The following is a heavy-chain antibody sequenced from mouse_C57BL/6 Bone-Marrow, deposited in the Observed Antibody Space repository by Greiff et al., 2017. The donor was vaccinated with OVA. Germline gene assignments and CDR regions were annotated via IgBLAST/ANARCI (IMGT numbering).Heavy chain of an antibody. CDR1: GYTFTDYN. J-gene: IGHJ1*03. CDR3: ARWGGNYPYWYFEG. D-gene: IGHD2-1*01. Sequence: EVQLQQSGPELVKPGASVKIPCKASGYTFTDYNMDWVKQSHGKSLEWIGDINPNNGGTIYNQKFKGKATLTVDKSSSTAYMELRSLTSEDTAVDYCARWGGNYPYWYFEGWGTGTTVTVSA. V-gene: IGHV1-18*01. CDR2: INPNNGGT.